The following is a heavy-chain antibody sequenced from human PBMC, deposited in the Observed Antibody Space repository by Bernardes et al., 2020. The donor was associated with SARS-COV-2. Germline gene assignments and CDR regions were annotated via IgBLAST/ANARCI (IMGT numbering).Heavy chain of an antibody. CDR1: GGSFSDYY. J-gene: IGHJ4*02. CDR2: INHSGST. Sequence: SETLSVTCAVYGGSFSDYYWSWIRQPPEKGLEWIGEINHSGSTSYNPSLKSRVTISVDTSKNQFSLRLSSVTAADTARYYCARGRVTVYGVLVMLPAAGPLDSWGQGTLVSVSS. V-gene: IGHV4-34*01. CDR3: ARGRVTVYGVLVMLPAAGPLDS. D-gene: IGHD3-16*01.